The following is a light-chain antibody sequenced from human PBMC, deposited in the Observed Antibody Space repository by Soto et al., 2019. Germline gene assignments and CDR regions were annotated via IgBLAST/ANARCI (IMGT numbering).Light chain of an antibody. CDR3: SSYTSSSTPVV. CDR2: DVS. Sequence: QSVLTQPASVSGSPGQSITISCTGTSSDVGGYEFVSWYQQHPGKAPKLMIYDVSNRPSGVSNRFSGSKSGNTASLTISGLQAEDEADYYCSSYTSSSTPVVFGGGTKLTVL. J-gene: IGLJ2*01. V-gene: IGLV2-14*03. CDR1: SSDVGGYEF.